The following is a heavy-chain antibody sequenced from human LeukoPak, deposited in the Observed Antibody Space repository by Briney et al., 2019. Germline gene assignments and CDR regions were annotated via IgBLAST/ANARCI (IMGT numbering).Heavy chain of an antibody. V-gene: IGHV1-18*01. J-gene: IGHJ6*03. D-gene: IGHD2/OR15-2a*01. CDR1: TYISSDLG. CDR2: VSGDNGQT. Sequence: ASVKVSCKASTYISSDLGISWVRLAPGGGLEWMGWVSGDNGQTNYGHKFYGRVTMTMETSINTASMELRGLRSDDRALSYVGRGFLYTTGWSAAYYYFMDVWGKGTTVIVSS. CDR3: GRGFLYTTGWSAAYYYFMDV.